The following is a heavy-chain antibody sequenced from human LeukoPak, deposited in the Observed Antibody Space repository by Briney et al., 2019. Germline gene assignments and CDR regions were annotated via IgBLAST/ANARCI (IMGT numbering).Heavy chain of an antibody. V-gene: IGHV4-34*01. CDR1: GGSFSGYY. J-gene: IGHJ5*02. CDR3: ARGRPRRFDP. Sequence: SETLSLTCAVYGGSFSGYYWSWIRQPPGKGLEWIGEINHSGSTNYNPSLKSRVTISVDTPKNQFSLKLSSVTAADTAVYYCARGRPRRFDPWGQGTLVTVSS. CDR2: INHSGST.